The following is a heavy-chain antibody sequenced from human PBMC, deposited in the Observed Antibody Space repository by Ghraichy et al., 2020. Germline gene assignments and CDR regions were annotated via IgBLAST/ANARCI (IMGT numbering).Heavy chain of an antibody. D-gene: IGHD2-2*01. CDR1: GGSFSGYY. CDR2: INHSGST. V-gene: IGHV4-34*01. Sequence: SETLSLTCAVYGGSFSGYYWSWIRQPPGKGLEWIGEINHSGSTNYNPSLKSRVTISVDTSKNQFSLKLSSVTAADTAVYYCARLRRGYCSSTSCSRYYYYGMDVWGQGTTVTVSS. J-gene: IGHJ6*02. CDR3: ARLRRGYCSSTSCSRYYYYGMDV.